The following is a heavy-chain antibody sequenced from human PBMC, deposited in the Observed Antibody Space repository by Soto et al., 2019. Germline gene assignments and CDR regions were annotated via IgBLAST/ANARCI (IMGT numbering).Heavy chain of an antibody. D-gene: IGHD4-4*01. J-gene: IGHJ4*02. CDR2: ISSSSSYI. V-gene: IGHV3-21*01. CDR1: GFTFSSYS. CDR3: ARDLLEIGDYSNYYFDY. Sequence: EGSLRLSCAASGFTFSSYSMNWVRQAPGKGLEWVSSISSSSSYIYYADSVKGRFTISRDNAKNSLYLQMNSLRAEDTAVYYCARDLLEIGDYSNYYFDYWGQGTLVTVSS.